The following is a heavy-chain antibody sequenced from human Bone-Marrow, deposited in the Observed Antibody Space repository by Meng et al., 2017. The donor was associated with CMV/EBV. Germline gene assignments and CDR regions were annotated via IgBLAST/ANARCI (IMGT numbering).Heavy chain of an antibody. CDR2: IRYDGSNK. CDR1: GFTFSSYG. D-gene: IGHD2-2*01. Sequence: GGSLRLSCAASGFTFSSYGMHWVRQAPGKGLEWVAFIRYDGSNKYYADSVKGRFTISRDTSKNTLYLQMTSLRAEDTAVYYCARADRRGYCSSMSCYGNWFDPWGQGSLVTASS. CDR3: ARADRRGYCSSMSCYGNWFDP. J-gene: IGHJ5*02. V-gene: IGHV3-30*02.